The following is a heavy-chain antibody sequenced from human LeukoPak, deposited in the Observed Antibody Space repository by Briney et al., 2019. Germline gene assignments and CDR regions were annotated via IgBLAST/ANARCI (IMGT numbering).Heavy chain of an antibody. V-gene: IGHV4-39*07. CDR2: IYYSGST. CDR3: ARLRSSSWSPFDY. J-gene: IGHJ4*02. CDR1: GGSISSTSYY. Sequence: PSETLSLTCTVSGGSISSTSYYWGWIRQPPGKGLEWIGSIYYSGSTYYNPSLKSRVTISVDTSKNQFSLKLSSVAAADTAVYYCARLRSSSWSPFDYWGQGTLVTVSS. D-gene: IGHD6-13*01.